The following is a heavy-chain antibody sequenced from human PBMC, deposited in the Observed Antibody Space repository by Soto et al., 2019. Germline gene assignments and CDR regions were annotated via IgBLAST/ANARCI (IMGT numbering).Heavy chain of an antibody. D-gene: IGHD5-12*01. V-gene: IGHV4-31*03. CDR2: IYYSGST. Sequence: QVQLQESGPGLVKPSQTLSLTCTVSGGSISSGGYYWSWIRQHPGKGLEWIGYIYYSGSTYYNPSLKTRVTISVDTSKNQFSLKLSSVTAADTAVYYCVRDSGYVDPWYFDLWGRGTLVTVSS. CDR3: VRDSGYVDPWYFDL. CDR1: GGSISSGGYY. J-gene: IGHJ2*01.